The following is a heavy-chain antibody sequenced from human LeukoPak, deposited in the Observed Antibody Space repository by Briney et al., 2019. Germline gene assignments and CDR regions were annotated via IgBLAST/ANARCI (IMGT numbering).Heavy chain of an antibody. Sequence: GASVKVSCKASGYTFTSYGISWVRQAPGQGLEWMGWINPNTGGTNYAQKFQGRVTMTRDTSISTAYMELTRLTSDDTAVYYCARDREVVAHWGQGTLVTVSS. CDR3: ARDREVVAH. J-gene: IGHJ4*02. CDR2: INPNTGGT. V-gene: IGHV1-2*02. D-gene: IGHD2-15*01. CDR1: GYTFTSYG.